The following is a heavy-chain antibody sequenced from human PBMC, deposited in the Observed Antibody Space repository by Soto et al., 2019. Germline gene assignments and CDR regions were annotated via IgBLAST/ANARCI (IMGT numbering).Heavy chain of an antibody. D-gene: IGHD4-4*01. Sequence: ASVKVSCKASGYTFTSYGISWVRQAPGQGLEWMGWISAYNGNTNYAQKLQGRVTMTTDTSTSTAYMELRSLRSDDTAVYYCARDRTTVTTSYASDIWGQGTMVTVSS. CDR2: ISAYNGNT. CDR1: GYTFTSYG. J-gene: IGHJ3*02. V-gene: IGHV1-18*01. CDR3: ARDRTTVTTSYASDI.